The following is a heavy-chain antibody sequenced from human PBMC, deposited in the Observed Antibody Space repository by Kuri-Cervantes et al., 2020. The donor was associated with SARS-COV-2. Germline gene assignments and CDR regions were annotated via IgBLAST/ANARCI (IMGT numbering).Heavy chain of an antibody. Sequence: GSLRLSCTVSGGSISSYYWSWTRQPPGQGLEWLGYIYYSGSTNYNPSLKSRVTISVDTSKNQFSLKLSSVTAADTAVYYCARYGVYYYYYYMDVWGKGTTVTVSS. CDR1: GGSISSYY. J-gene: IGHJ6*03. D-gene: IGHD3-3*01. CDR3: ARYGVYYYYYYMDV. CDR2: IYYSGST. V-gene: IGHV4-59*12.